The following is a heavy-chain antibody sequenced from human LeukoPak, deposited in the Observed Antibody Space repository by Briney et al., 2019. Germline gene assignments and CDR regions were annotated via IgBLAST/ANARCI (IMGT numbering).Heavy chain of an antibody. CDR2: IWDDGSNK. V-gene: IGHV3-33*01. Sequence: PGGYLRLSCAPSGFTFSSYGMHWVRQAPGKGLEWVAVIWDDGSNKYYADSVKGRFTISRDNSKNTLYLQVNSLRAEDTAVYYCVRDGNFGYDAFDIWGQGTMVTVSS. J-gene: IGHJ3*02. D-gene: IGHD3-10*01. CDR3: VRDGNFGYDAFDI. CDR1: GFTFSSYG.